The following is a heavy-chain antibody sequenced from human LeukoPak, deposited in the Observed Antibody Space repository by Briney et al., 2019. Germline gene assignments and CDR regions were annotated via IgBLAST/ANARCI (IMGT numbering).Heavy chain of an antibody. CDR1: GYSISSGYY. CDR3: ARTEITVTTSYYFDY. V-gene: IGHV4-38-2*02. Sequence: KASETLSLTCSVSGYSISSGYYWGWIRQPPGKGLEWIGYIYYSGSTYYNPSLKSRVTISVDTSKNQFSLKLSPVTAADTAVYYCARTEITVTTSYYFDYWGQGTLVTVSS. CDR2: IYYSGST. J-gene: IGHJ4*02. D-gene: IGHD4-17*01.